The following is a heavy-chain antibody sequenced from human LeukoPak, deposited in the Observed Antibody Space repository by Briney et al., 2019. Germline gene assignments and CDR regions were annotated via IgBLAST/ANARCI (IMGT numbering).Heavy chain of an antibody. V-gene: IGHV1-18*01. CDR2: ISGFNGNT. D-gene: IGHD6-19*01. CDR3: ARDTAVADSDY. Sequence: GASVKVSCKASGYTFSCYDISWLRQAPGQGLEWMGRISGFNGNTNYAQKFQGRVTMTTDTSTSTAYMELRSLRSDDTAVYYCARDTAVADSDYWGQGTLVTVSS. J-gene: IGHJ4*02. CDR1: GYTFSCYD.